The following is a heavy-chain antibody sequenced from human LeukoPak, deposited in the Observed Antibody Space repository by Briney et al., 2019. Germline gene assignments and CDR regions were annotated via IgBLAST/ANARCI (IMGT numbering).Heavy chain of an antibody. Sequence: SKTLSLTCAVYGGSLSGYYWSWIRQPPGKGLEWIGEINHSGSTNYNPSLKSRVTISVDTSKNQFSLKLSSVTAADTAVYYCARGVGGYSGYDWFDPWGQGTLVTVSS. CDR3: ARGVGGYSGYDWFDP. J-gene: IGHJ5*02. CDR2: INHSGST. V-gene: IGHV4-34*01. CDR1: GGSLSGYY. D-gene: IGHD5-12*01.